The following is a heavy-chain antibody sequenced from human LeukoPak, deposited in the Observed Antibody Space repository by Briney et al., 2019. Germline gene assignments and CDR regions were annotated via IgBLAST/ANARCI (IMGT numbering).Heavy chain of an antibody. D-gene: IGHD6-13*01. CDR2: INPNSGGT. CDR3: ARVGSMYSSSWGPFDY. J-gene: IGHJ4*02. Sequence: ASAKVSCKASGYTFTGYYMHWVRQAPGQGLEWMGWINPNSGGTNYAQKFQGRVTMTRDTSISTAYMELSRLRSDDTAVYYCARVGSMYSSSWGPFDYWGQGTLVTVSS. CDR1: GYTFTGYY. V-gene: IGHV1-2*02.